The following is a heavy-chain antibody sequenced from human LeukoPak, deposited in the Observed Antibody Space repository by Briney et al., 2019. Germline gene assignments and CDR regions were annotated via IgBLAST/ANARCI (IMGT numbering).Heavy chain of an antibody. CDR1: GXXFXSYA. V-gene: IGHV3-23*01. CDR3: AKDWYYDSSGYPYYFDY. J-gene: IGHJ4*02. CDR2: ISGSGGST. D-gene: IGHD3-22*01. Sequence: RXSXAXXGXXFXSYAXSWVRQAPGKGLEWVSAISGSGGSTYYADSVKGRFTISRDNSKNTLYLQMNSLRAEDTAVYYCAKDWYYDSSGYPYYFDYWGQGTLVTVSS.